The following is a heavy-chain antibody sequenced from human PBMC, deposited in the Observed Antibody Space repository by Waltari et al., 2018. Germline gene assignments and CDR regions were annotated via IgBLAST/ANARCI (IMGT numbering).Heavy chain of an antibody. D-gene: IGHD3-22*01. V-gene: IGHV3-23*01. CDR3: AKAHFYDTSGYIEH. Sequence: EVQVLESGGGLVQPGGSLRPPCAASGLIFYNCAINWVRQAPGKGLEGVSGINGYGDKTYYADSVKGRFTLSRDNSRNTLSLQMNSLRAEDTAVYYCAKAHFYDTSGYIEHWGQGTPVTVSS. CDR1: GLIFYNCA. J-gene: IGHJ5*02. CDR2: INGYGDKT.